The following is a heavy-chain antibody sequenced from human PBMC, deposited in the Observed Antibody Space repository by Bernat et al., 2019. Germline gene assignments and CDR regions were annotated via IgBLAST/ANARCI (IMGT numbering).Heavy chain of an antibody. CDR1: GFIFDAYV. CDR3: VRDNANWAFDY. CDR2: INDDSSGT. Sequence: EVQLVESGGGVIQPGGSLRLSCAPSGFIFDAYVMHWVRQAPGMGLEWVSRINDDSSGTSYADSVKGRFTISRDNSKNSLYLQMHSLRVEDNALYYCVRDNANWAFDYWGRGTLVTVSS. V-gene: IGHV3-43*02. D-gene: IGHD7-27*01. J-gene: IGHJ4*02.